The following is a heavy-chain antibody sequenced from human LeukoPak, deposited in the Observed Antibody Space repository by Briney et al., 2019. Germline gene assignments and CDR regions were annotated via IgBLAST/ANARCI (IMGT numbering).Heavy chain of an antibody. D-gene: IGHD1-26*01. CDR2: ISAGGDNA. J-gene: IGHJ4*02. CDR1: GFTFSSYA. Sequence: GGSLRLSCAASGFTFSSYAMNWIRQAPGRGLEWVSGISAGGDNAHYADSVKGRFTISRDNSKNTLFLQMNSLRAEDTAVYYCAKDTRAGGWGQGTLATVSP. CDR3: AKDTRAGG. V-gene: IGHV3-23*01.